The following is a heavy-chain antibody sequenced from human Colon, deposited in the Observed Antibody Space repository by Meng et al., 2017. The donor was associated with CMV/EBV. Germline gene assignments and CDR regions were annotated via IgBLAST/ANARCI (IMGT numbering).Heavy chain of an antibody. J-gene: IGHJ4*02. Sequence: GESLKISCAASGFTFSSYWMSWVRQAPGKGLEWVANIKQDGSEKYYVDSVKGRSTISRDNAKNSLYLQMNSLRAEDTAVYYCARNEKSSRRLPYDYWGQGTLVTVSS. CDR3: ARNEKSSRRLPYDY. V-gene: IGHV3-7*01. CDR1: GFTFSSYW. D-gene: IGHD2-2*01. CDR2: IKQDGSEK.